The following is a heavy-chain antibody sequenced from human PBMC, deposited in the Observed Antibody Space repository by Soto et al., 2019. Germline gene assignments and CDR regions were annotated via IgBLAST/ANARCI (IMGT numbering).Heavy chain of an antibody. D-gene: IGHD1-7*01. CDR3: AKSSGLELRPHAAFDI. CDR2: ISGSGGST. J-gene: IGHJ3*02. V-gene: IGHV3-23*01. Sequence: EVQLLESGGGLVQPGGSLRLSCAASGFTFSSYAMSWVRQAPGKGLEWVSAISGSGGSTYYADSVKGRFTISRDNSKNTLYLQMNSLRAEDTAVYYCAKSSGLELRPHAAFDIWGQGTMVTVSS. CDR1: GFTFSSYA.